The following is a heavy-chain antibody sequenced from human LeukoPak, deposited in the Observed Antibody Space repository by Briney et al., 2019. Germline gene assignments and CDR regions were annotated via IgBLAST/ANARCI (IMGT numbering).Heavy chain of an antibody. J-gene: IGHJ6*02. D-gene: IGHD3-10*01. CDR2: ISYDGSNK. CDR1: GFTFSSYA. V-gene: IGHV3-30-3*01. CDR3: AREKVVLWFGELLGYYGMDV. Sequence: GGSLRLSCAASGFTFSSYAMHWVRQAPGKGLEWGAVISYDGSNKYYADSVKGRFTISRDNSKNTLYLQMNSLRAEDTAVYYCAREKVVLWFGELLGYYGMDVWGQGTTVTVSS.